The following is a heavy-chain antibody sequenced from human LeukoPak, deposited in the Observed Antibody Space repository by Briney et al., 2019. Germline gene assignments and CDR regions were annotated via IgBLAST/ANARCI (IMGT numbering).Heavy chain of an antibody. CDR2: VFYSGTT. J-gene: IGHJ4*02. V-gene: IGHV4-59*01. CDR3: ARGDYYDTSGYAPRSFDY. CDR1: GGSISNYY. D-gene: IGHD3-22*01. Sequence: SETLSLTCTVSGGSISNYYWSWIRQPPGKGLEWIGNVFYSGTTNSNPSLKSRVTISVDTSKNQFSLKLSSVTAVDTAVYYCARGDYYDTSGYAPRSFDYWGQGTLVTVSS.